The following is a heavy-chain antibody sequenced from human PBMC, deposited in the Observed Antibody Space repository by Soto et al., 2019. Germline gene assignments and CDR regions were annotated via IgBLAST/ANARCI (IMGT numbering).Heavy chain of an antibody. CDR1: GFTFIGSA. J-gene: IGHJ4*02. V-gene: IGHV3-73*01. CDR3: TAWNSGSQTDY. D-gene: IGHD1-26*01. Sequence: LRLSCAASGFTFIGSAMHWVRQASGKGLEWVGRIRSKANSYATAYAASVKGRFTISRDDSKNTAYLQMNSLKTEDTAVYYCTAWNSGSQTDYWGQGTLVTAPQ. CDR2: IRSKANSYAT.